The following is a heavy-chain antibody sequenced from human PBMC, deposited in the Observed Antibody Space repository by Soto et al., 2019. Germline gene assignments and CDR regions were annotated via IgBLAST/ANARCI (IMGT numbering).Heavy chain of an antibody. D-gene: IGHD5-18*01. CDR1: GFSVSSYD. Sequence: GGSLGLAWVASGFSVSSYDMSWVRQAPGKGLEWVSFIIGNSGTTYYADSVKGRFTISRDNSKNTLYLQMSRLGAEDTAAYYCAKGSTYSFYFDHWGQGTLVTVSS. CDR2: IIGNSGTT. V-gene: IGHV3-23*01. J-gene: IGHJ4*01. CDR3: AKGSTYSFYFDH.